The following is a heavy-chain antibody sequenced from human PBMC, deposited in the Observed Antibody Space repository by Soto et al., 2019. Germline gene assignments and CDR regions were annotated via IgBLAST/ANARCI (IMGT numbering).Heavy chain of an antibody. CDR2: ISSSSSYI. J-gene: IGHJ4*02. CDR3: ARDQYCSGGSCYRNAYYFDY. V-gene: IGHV3-21*01. CDR1: GFTFSSYS. D-gene: IGHD2-15*01. Sequence: PGGSLRLSCAASGFTFSSYSMNWVRQAPGKGLEWVSSISSSSSYIYYADSVKGRFTISRDNAKNSLYLQMNSLRAEDTAVYYCARDQYCSGGSCYRNAYYFDYWGQGTLVTVSS.